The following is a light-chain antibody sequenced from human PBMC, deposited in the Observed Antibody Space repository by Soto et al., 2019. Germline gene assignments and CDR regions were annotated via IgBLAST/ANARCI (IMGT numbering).Light chain of an antibody. CDR3: SSYTSSSTLV. CDR1: SSDVGGYNY. J-gene: IGLJ2*01. CDR2: DVS. Sequence: QSALTQPASVSGSPGQSITISCTGTSSDVGGYNYVSWYQQHPGKAPKLMIYDVSNRPSGVSNPFSGSKSGNTASLTISGLQAEDEADYYFSSYTSSSTLVFGGGTKLTVL. V-gene: IGLV2-14*01.